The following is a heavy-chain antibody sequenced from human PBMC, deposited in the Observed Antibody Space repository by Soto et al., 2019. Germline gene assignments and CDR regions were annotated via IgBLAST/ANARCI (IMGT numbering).Heavy chain of an antibody. D-gene: IGHD1-1*01. J-gene: IGHJ3*01. CDR3: ATWHEREHAYDV. CDR2: LYDVDGS. CDR1: GLTVSGQKY. V-gene: IGHV3-53*01. Sequence: DVQLVESGGGWMQPGESLRLSCAASGLTVSGQKYVAWVRQAPGKGLEWVSALYDVDGSFYADSVKGRFTTSSDSSKTTVYLQMNGLRPDDTAVYYCATWHEREHAYDVWGQGTTVTVSS.